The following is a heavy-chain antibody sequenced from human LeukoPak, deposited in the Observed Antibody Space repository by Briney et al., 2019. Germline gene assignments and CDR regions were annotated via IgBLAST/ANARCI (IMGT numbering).Heavy chain of an antibody. CDR3: AKVSGGSGSYYLFDY. CDR2: ISGSGGST. Sequence: GGSLRLSCEASGFTFSRYSMNWVRQAPGKGLEWVSAISGSGGSTYYADSVKGRFTISRDNSKNTLYLQMNSLRAEDTAVYYCAKVSGGSGSYYLFDYWGQGTLVTVSS. CDR1: GFTFSRYS. V-gene: IGHV3-23*01. J-gene: IGHJ4*02. D-gene: IGHD3-10*01.